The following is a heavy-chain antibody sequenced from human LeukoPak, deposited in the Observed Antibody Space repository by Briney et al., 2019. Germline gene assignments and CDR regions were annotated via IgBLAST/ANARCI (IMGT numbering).Heavy chain of an antibody. CDR3: ARVGNPIFGTAMDAFDI. D-gene: IGHD3-3*01. V-gene: IGHV3-20*04. Sequence: PGGSLRLSCAASGFTFDDYGMSWVRQVPGKGLEWVSFINWNGDSRGYVDSVKGRFTVSRDKATKSLYLEMNSLRDEDTAFFYCARVGNPIFGTAMDAFDIWSQGTLVTVSS. CDR2: INWNGDSR. CDR1: GFTFDDYG. J-gene: IGHJ3*02.